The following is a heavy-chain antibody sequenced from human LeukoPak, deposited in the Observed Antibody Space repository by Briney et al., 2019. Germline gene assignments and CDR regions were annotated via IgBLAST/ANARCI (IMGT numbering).Heavy chain of an antibody. CDR1: GGSITSYAW. J-gene: IGHJ6*03. V-gene: IGHV4-4*02. CDR2: IHLNGIT. D-gene: IGHD3-16*01. Sequence: SGTLSLTCSVSGGSITSYAWWSWVRQPPGEGLEWIGEIHLNGITNYNPSLKSRVTMSIDKSKNQLSLNLRSVTAADTAVYYCASLYRSSYYMDVWGKGTTVTVSS. CDR3: ASLYRSSYYMDV.